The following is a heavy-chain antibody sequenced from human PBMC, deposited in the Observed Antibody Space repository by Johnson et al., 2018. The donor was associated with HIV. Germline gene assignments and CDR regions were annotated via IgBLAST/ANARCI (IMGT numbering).Heavy chain of an antibody. V-gene: IGHV3-13*01. CDR3: ARRRQGSASYSDPFDI. CDR2: IGVAGDT. CDR1: GFSFSTYD. D-gene: IGHD2-15*01. J-gene: IGHJ3*02. Sequence: VQLVESGGGLVQPGGSLRLSCAASGFSFSTYDMHWVRQATGKNLEWVSAIGVAGDTYYAGSVRGRFTISRENAKNSFYLQMNDLGVGDTAVFYCARRRQGSASYSDPFDIWGQGTMVTVSS.